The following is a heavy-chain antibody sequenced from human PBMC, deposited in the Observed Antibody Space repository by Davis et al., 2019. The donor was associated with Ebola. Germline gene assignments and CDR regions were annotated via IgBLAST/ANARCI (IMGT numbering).Heavy chain of an antibody. D-gene: IGHD5-18*01. CDR2: TIYSGRT. Sequence: MPSETLSPTCVVPGASMTTFYWSCNRQPAGKGLEWNGYTIYSGRTNYNPSLKSRVTIPVDTSKNQSSLKLSSVTVADTAVYYCARGVGVGYSYGNDDWGQGTLVTVSS. CDR1: GASMTTFY. J-gene: IGHJ4*02. CDR3: ARGVGVGYSYGNDD. V-gene: IGHV4-59*01.